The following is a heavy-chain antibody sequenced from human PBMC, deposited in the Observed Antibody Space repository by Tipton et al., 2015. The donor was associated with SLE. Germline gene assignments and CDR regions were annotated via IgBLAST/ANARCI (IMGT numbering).Heavy chain of an antibody. D-gene: IGHD3-10*01. CDR1: GGSLSSGGYY. V-gene: IGHV4-31*03. CDR3: ARGVVRGGDYFDY. J-gene: IGHJ4*02. Sequence: TLSLTCTVSGGSLSSGGYYWSWIRQHPGKGLEWIGYIYYSGSTYYNPSLKSRVTTSVDTSKNQFSLKLSSVTAADTAVYDCARGVVRGGDYFDYWGQGTLVTVSS. CDR2: IYYSGST.